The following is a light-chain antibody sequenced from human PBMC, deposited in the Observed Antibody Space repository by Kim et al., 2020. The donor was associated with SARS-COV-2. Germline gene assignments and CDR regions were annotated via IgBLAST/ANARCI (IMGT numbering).Light chain of an antibody. CDR2: GAS. Sequence: EVVMTQSPATLSASPGEGVTLSCRASYGVSNTVAWYQHKPGQAPRLLIYGASTRATGIPARFSGSGSGTEFTLTISSLQSEDFALYYCQHYNEWPLTFGGGTKVDIK. CDR3: QHYNEWPLT. V-gene: IGKV3-15*01. J-gene: IGKJ4*01. CDR1: YGVSNT.